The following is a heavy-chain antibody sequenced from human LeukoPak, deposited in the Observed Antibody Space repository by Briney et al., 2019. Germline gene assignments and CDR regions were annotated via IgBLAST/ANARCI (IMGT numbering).Heavy chain of an antibody. J-gene: IGHJ4*02. CDR2: IKQDGSEK. Sequence: GGSLRLFCAVSGFTFSRYWMRWVRQAPGKGLEGVADIKQDGSEKYYVDSVKGRFTIARDNAKNSLFLQMNSLRAEDRAVYYCATGRQCGYWGQGTLVTVSS. D-gene: IGHD4-11*01. V-gene: IGHV3-7*03. CDR1: GFTFSRYW. CDR3: ATGRQCGY.